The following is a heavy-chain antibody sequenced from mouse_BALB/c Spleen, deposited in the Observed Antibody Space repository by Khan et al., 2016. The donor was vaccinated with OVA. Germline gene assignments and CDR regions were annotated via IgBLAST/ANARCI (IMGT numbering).Heavy chain of an antibody. CDR3: ARGYFGNYEFAY. D-gene: IGHD2-1*01. CDR1: GYTFTSYW. CDR2: IFPGTGTT. Sequence: QVRLQQSGAELVKPGASVKLSCKTSGYTFTSYWIQWVKQRPGQGLGWIGQIFPGTGTTYYNENFKGKATMTVDTSSNTASMQFSSLTSEDSAVYFCARGYFGNYEFAYWGQGTLVTVAP. V-gene: IGHV1S132*01. J-gene: IGHJ3*01.